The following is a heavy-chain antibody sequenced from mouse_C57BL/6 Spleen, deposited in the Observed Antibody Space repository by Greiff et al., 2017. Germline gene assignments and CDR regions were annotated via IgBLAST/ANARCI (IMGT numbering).Heavy chain of an antibody. CDR3: ARMTAQATRDY. CDR2: INPSSGYT. J-gene: IGHJ2*01. CDR1: GYTFTSYT. Sequence: VQLQQSGAELARPGASVKMSCKASGYTFTSYTMHWVKQRPGQGLEWIGYINPSSGYTKYNQKFKDKATLTADKSSSTAYMQLSSLTSEDSAVYYCARMTAQATRDYWGQGTTLTVSS. V-gene: IGHV1-4*01. D-gene: IGHD3-2*02.